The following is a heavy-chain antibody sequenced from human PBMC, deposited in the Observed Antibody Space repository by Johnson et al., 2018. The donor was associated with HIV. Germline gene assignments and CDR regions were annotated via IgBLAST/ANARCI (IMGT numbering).Heavy chain of an antibody. D-gene: IGHD4-17*01. CDR1: RFTFSSYA. V-gene: IGHV3-30*04. Sequence: QVQLVESGGGVVQPGRSLRLSCAASRFTFSSYAMHWVRQAPGKGLEWVAIISYDGSNTYYADSVRGRFTLSRDNSKNTVYLQMNSLRAEDTAVYYCAKDQYRKLTTVAGIWGQGTMVTVSS. CDR2: ISYDGSNT. CDR3: AKDQYRKLTTVAGI. J-gene: IGHJ3*02.